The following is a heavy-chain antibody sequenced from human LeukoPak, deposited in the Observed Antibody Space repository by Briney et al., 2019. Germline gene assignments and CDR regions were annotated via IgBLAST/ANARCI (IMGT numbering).Heavy chain of an antibody. Sequence: SETLSLTCTVSGGSISTYYWSWIRQPPGKGLEWIGYISYSGSTDYNPSLRSRVTISVDTSKNQFSLRLSSVTAPDTAVYYCAREIAAPGDYYYYMDVWGKGTPVTVSS. CDR2: ISYSGST. J-gene: IGHJ6*03. CDR3: AREIAAPGDYYYYMDV. CDR1: GGSISTYY. D-gene: IGHD6-13*01. V-gene: IGHV4-59*01.